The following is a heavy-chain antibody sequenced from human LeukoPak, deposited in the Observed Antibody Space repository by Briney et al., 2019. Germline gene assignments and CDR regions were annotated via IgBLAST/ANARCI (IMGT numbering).Heavy chain of an antibody. CDR2: MWYDGGSR. CDR3: GRDSSYGVDY. V-gene: IGHV3-33*01. J-gene: IGHJ4*02. Sequence: PGRSLRLSCAASGFTLSNSGMHWVRQAPGKGLEWVAVMWYDGGSRYYADPVKGRFTISRENSKNTLYLQMNSLRAEDTAVYYCGRDSSYGVDYWGQGTLVTVSS. CDR1: GFTLSNSG. D-gene: IGHD3-10*01.